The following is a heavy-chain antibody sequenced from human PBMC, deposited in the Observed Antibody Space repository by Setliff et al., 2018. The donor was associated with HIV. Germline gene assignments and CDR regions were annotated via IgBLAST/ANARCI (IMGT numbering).Heavy chain of an antibody. CDR1: GGTFSSYA. J-gene: IGHJ4*02. D-gene: IGHD3-22*01. Sequence: SVKVSCKASGGTFSSYAISWVRQAPGQGLEWMGGIIPIYGTANYAQKFQGRVTITADESSSTAYMELSSLRSEDTAVYYCATGGYYPDLDCWGQGTLVTVSS. CDR2: IIPIYGTA. V-gene: IGHV1-69*13. CDR3: ATGGYYPDLDC.